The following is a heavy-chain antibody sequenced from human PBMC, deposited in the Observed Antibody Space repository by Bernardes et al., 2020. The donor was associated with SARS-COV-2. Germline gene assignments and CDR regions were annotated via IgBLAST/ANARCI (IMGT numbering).Heavy chain of an antibody. CDR1: GYTFSGYY. Sequence: AQLEVGWKASGYTFSGYYMHWVRQDPGQGLEWMGRINPNSGGTNYAQKFQGWVTMTRDTSISTAYMELSRLRSDDTAVYYCARESTIFEATDYYYGMDVWGQGTTVTVSS. J-gene: IGHJ6*02. CDR2: INPNSGGT. D-gene: IGHD3-3*01. V-gene: IGHV1-2*04. CDR3: ARESTIFEATDYYYGMDV.